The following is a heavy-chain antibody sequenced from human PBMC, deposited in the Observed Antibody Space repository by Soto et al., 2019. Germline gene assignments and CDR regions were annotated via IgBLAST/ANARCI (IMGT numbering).Heavy chain of an antibody. CDR3: AKLKGVGTNYMHVDD. CDR1: GFMFSNFA. CDR2: ISGGGISA. J-gene: IGHJ4*02. V-gene: IGHV3-23*01. Sequence: EVQLLESGGGLEQPGGSLRLSCAASGFMFSNFAMSWVRQAPGKGLEWVSSISGGGISAIYADSAKGRFTISRDNSKNTLYLQMNNLRAEDTALYYCAKLKGVGTNYMHVDDWGQGTLVTVSS. D-gene: IGHD1-1*01.